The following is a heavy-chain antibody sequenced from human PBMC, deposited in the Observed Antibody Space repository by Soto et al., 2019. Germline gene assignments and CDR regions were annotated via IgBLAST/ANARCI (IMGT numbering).Heavy chain of an antibody. CDR3: ARTGGGMAARPLEY. CDR2: ISAYNGNK. CDR1: GYMFTTYG. J-gene: IGHJ4*02. V-gene: IGHV1-18*04. D-gene: IGHD6-6*01. Sequence: QVQLVQSGGEVKKPGASVEVSCRTSGYMFTTYGISWVRQAPGQGLEWMAWISAYNGNKKYAQKFQGRVTMTTHTSTSTVSRELRNLTFDHTGTYFCARTGGGMAARPLEYWGQGTLVTVSS.